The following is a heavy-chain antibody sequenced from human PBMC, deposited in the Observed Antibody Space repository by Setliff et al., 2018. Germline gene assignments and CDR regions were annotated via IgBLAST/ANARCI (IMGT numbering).Heavy chain of an antibody. Sequence: GPTLVNPTQTLTLTCTFSGFSLSTSLVGVGWIRQPPGKALEWLALIYWNDEKRYSPSLKSRLTITKDTSKNQVVLTMTNMDPVDTATYYCAHIAGGGNSPRYDYWGQGTLVTVSS. CDR3: AHIAGGGNSPRYDY. J-gene: IGHJ4*02. CDR2: IYWNDEK. V-gene: IGHV2-5*01. D-gene: IGHD2-21*01. CDR1: GFSLSTSLVG.